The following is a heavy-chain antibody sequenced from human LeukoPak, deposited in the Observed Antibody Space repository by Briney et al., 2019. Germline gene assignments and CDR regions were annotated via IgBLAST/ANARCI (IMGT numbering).Heavy chain of an antibody. CDR3: ARDNRSGSYYDDYYYYYYYMDV. V-gene: IGHV1-69*16. CDR1: GGTFSSYT. Sequence: SVKVSCKASGGTFSSYTISWVRQAPGQGLEWMGRIIPILGIANYAQKFQGRVTITTDESTRTAYMELSSLRSEDTAVYYCARDNRSGSYYDDYYYYYYYMDVWGKGTTVTVSS. CDR2: IIPILGIA. D-gene: IGHD1-26*01. J-gene: IGHJ6*03.